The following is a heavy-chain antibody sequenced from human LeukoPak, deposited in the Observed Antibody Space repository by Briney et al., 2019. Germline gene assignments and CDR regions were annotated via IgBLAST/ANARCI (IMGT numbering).Heavy chain of an antibody. CDR2: MNPNSGNT. CDR1: GYTFTSYD. CDR3: ARARELPDEIDY. V-gene: IGHV1-8*01. D-gene: IGHD1-26*01. Sequence: ASVKVSCKASGYTFTSYDINWVRQATGQGLEWMGWMNPNSGNTGYAQKFQGRVTMTRNTSISTAYMELSSLRSDDTAVYYCARARELPDEIDYWGQGTLVTVSS. J-gene: IGHJ4*02.